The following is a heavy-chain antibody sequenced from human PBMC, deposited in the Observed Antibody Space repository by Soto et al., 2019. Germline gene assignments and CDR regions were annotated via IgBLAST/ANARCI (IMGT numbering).Heavy chain of an antibody. CDR1: GGSIGSYY. Sequence: QVQLQESGPGLVKPSETLSLTCTVSGGSIGSYYWSWIRQPPGKGLEWIGYIYYSGSTNYNPSLKSRVTISVDTSKNQFSLKLSSVTAADTAVYYCASHYSNYVPLFDYWGQGTLVTVSS. D-gene: IGHD4-4*01. J-gene: IGHJ4*02. CDR2: IYYSGST. CDR3: ASHYSNYVPLFDY. V-gene: IGHV4-59*08.